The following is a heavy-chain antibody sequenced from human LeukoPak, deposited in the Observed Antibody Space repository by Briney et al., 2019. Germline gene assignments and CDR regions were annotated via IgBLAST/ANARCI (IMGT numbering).Heavy chain of an antibody. Sequence: SETLSLTCTVSGXSIGSYYWSWIRQPPGKGLEWIGYIFYTGSANYNSSLKSRVTISIDTSKNQFSLKLSSVTAADTAVYHCARAGFFYDTSGYNDAFDIWGQGTMVTVSS. CDR3: ARAGFFYDTSGYNDAFDI. CDR2: IFYTGSA. CDR1: GXSIGSYY. D-gene: IGHD3-22*01. V-gene: IGHV4-59*01. J-gene: IGHJ3*02.